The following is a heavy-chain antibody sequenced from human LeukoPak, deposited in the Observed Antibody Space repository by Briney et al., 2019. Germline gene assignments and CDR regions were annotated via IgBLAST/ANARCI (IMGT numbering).Heavy chain of an antibody. Sequence: GGSLTLSCAVSGFTFSNYGMHLVRQAPGKGLGVVAFIRYDGSNRYYADSVKGRFTLSRDNSKNTLYLQMNSLRAEDTAVYYCAKDTANYSNYVFVSWGQGTLVTVSS. V-gene: IGHV3-30*02. CDR3: AKDTANYSNYVFVS. J-gene: IGHJ4*02. CDR2: IRYDGSNR. CDR1: GFTFSNYG. D-gene: IGHD4-11*01.